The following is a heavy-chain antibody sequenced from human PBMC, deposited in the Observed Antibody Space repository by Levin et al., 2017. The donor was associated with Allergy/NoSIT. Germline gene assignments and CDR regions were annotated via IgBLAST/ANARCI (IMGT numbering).Heavy chain of an antibody. D-gene: IGHD3-10*01. CDR3: ASFQSLDSGSYFQTWRGDDFDI. CDR1: GSTLTAYY. V-gene: IGHV1-2*06. CDR2: INPNGGGT. Sequence: GASVKVSCKASGSTLTAYYIHWVRQAPGQGLEWLGRINPNGGGTNYAQKFQGRVTMTRDTSISTVYMELGRLTSDDTAVYYCASFQSLDSGSYFQTWRGDDFDIWGQGTMVTVSS. J-gene: IGHJ3*02.